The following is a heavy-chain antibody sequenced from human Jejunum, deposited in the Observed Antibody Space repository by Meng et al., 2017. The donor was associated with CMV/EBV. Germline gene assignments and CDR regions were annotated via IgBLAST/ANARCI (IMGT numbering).Heavy chain of an antibody. V-gene: IGHV4-61*02. Sequence: HVPLQESGPGLVKPSQTLSLTCSVSRVSIGHTEYYWSWIRQPAGKGLEWIGRIYPSGATNYNPSLKNRVSISVDTSQNQFSLRLTSVTAADTAVYFCARGGIFRGIDYWGQGTLVTVFS. CDR1: RVSIGHTEYY. CDR2: IYPSGAT. J-gene: IGHJ4*02. CDR3: ARGGIFRGIDY. D-gene: IGHD3-10*01.